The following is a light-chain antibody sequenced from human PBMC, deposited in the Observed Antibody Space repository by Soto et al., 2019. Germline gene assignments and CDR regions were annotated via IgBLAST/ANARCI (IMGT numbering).Light chain of an antibody. CDR3: QKYNSAPR. V-gene: IGKV1-27*01. Sequence: DIQMTQSPSSLSASVGDRVTITCRASQGISNYLAWYQQKPGKVPKLLIYAASTLQSGVPSRFSGSGSGTDFTLTISSLQPEDVATDYCQKYNSAPRFGQGTRLEIK. CDR1: QGISNY. CDR2: AAS. J-gene: IGKJ5*01.